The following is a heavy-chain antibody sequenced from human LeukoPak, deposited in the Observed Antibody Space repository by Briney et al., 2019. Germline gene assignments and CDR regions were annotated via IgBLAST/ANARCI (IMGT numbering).Heavy chain of an antibody. V-gene: IGHV1-46*01. CDR2: INPSGGST. J-gene: IGHJ6*02. D-gene: IGHD5-18*01. CDR1: GYTFTSYY. CDR3: AREIADTAMVNSLLYYYGMDV. Sequence: ASVKVSCKASGYTFTSYYMHWVRQAPGQGLEWMGIINPSGGSTSYAQKFQGRVTMTRDTSTSTVYMELSGLRSEDTAVYYCAREIADTAMVNSLLYYYGMDVWGQGTTVTVSS.